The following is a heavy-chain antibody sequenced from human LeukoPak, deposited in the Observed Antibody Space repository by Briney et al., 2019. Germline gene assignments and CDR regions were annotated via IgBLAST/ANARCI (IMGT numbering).Heavy chain of an antibody. CDR3: ARDTDYYGSGRQGYFDH. CDR1: GFSISDNF. J-gene: IGHJ1*01. CDR2: IFSGGET. Sequence: QSGGSLRLSCAVSGFSISDNFMGWVRQTPGKGLEWVSLIFSGGETYSADSVKGRFTISKDNSKNTLHLQMNSLRVEDTAMYYCARDTDYYGSGRQGYFDHWGQGTLVTVPS. D-gene: IGHD3-10*01. V-gene: IGHV3-66*01.